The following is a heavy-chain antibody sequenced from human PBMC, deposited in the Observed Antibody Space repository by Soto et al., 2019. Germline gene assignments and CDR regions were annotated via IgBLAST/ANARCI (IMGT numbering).Heavy chain of an antibody. CDR1: GGSIGSYY. Sequence: QVQLQESGPGLVKPSETLSLTCSVSGGSIGSYYWSWIRQPPGKGLEWIGYIYYSGSTNYNPSLKSPVTITVATSKNQFALKLSSGTAADTAVYDCARGGWRQIDYWGQGTLVTVSS. D-gene: IGHD3-3*01. CDR3: ARGGWRQIDY. J-gene: IGHJ4*02. V-gene: IGHV4-59*08. CDR2: IYYSGST.